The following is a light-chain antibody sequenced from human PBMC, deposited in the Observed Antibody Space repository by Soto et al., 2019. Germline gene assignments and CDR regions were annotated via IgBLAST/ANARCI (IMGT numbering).Light chain of an antibody. CDR2: KAS. CDR1: QSISSW. V-gene: IGKV1-5*03. Sequence: DIQMTQSPSTLSASVGDRVTITCRASQSISSWLAWYKQKPGKAPNLLIYKASSLDSGVPSRFSGSGSGTEFTRTISSLQPDDFATYYCQQYNIYSTFGQGTKVEIK. CDR3: QQYNIYST. J-gene: IGKJ1*01.